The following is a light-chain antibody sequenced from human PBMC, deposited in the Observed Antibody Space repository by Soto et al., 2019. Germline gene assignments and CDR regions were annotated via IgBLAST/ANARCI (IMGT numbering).Light chain of an antibody. CDR1: QDISTN. J-gene: IGKJ1*01. CDR2: GAS. CDR3: QQYDNWLRT. Sequence: EIVMTQSPATLSVSPGERATHSCRASQDISTNLAWYQQKPGQAPRLLIYGASTRATGIPARFSGSGSGTEFTLTISSLQSEDFAVYYCQQYDNWLRTFGQGTKVDIK. V-gene: IGKV3-15*01.